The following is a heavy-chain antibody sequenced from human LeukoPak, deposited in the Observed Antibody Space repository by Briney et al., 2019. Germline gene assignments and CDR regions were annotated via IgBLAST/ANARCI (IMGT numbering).Heavy chain of an antibody. CDR1: GGSISSYY. CDR3: ARDRGSYGLDY. Sequence: SETLSLTCTVSGGSISSYYWSWLRQPAGKGLEWIGRIYTSGSTNYNPSLKSRVTMLVDTSKNQFSLKLGSVTAADTAVYCCARDRGSYGLDYWGQGTLVTVSS. D-gene: IGHD1-26*01. V-gene: IGHV4-4*07. J-gene: IGHJ4*02. CDR2: IYTSGST.